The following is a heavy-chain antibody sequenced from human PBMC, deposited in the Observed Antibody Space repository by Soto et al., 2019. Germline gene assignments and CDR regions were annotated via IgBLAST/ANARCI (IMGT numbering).Heavy chain of an antibody. J-gene: IGHJ4*02. CDR3: ARDGTLYDSSAYYYLY. D-gene: IGHD3-22*01. V-gene: IGHV1-69*13. CDR1: GGTFSRYT. Sequence: GASVKVSSKASGGTFSRYTITWVRQAPGQGLEWMGGITPMFGTPNYAQKFQGRVTITADESTSTAYMELSSLRSEDTAMYYCARDGTLYDSSAYYYLYWGQGTLVTVSS. CDR2: ITPMFGTP.